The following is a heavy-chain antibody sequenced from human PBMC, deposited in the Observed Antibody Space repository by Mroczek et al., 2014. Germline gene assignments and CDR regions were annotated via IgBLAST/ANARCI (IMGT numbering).Heavy chain of an antibody. J-gene: IGHJ3*02. CDR3: AKDFGPYYYDSMGAFDI. CDR1: GFTFSSYA. V-gene: IGHV3-23*04. Sequence: VQLVESGGGLVQPGGSLRLSCAASGFTFSSYAMSWVRQAPGKGLEWVSAISGSGGSTYYADSVKGRFTISRDNSKNTLYLQMNSLRAEDTAVYYCAKDFGPYYYDSMGAFDIWGQGTMVTVSS. CDR2: ISGSGGST. D-gene: IGHD3-22*01.